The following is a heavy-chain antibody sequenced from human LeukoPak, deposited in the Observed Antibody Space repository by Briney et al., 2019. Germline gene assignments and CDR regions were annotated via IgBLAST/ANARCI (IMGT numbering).Heavy chain of an antibody. J-gene: IGHJ5*02. Sequence: ASVKVSCMASGYTFTSYGISWVRQAPGQGLEWMGWISAYNGNTNYAQKLQGRVTMTTDTSTSTAYMELRSLRSDDTAVYYCARVSPGVGYCSTTSCYWFDPWGQGTLVTVSS. CDR1: GYTFTSYG. V-gene: IGHV1-18*04. D-gene: IGHD2-2*01. CDR3: ARVSPGVGYCSTTSCYWFDP. CDR2: ISAYNGNT.